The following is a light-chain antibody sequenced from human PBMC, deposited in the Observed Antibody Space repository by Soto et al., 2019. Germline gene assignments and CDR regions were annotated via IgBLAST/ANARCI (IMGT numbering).Light chain of an antibody. CDR3: SSYTSSSTLL. V-gene: IGLV2-14*01. CDR2: EVS. J-gene: IGLJ2*01. Sequence: QSALTQPASVSGSPGQSITISCTGTSSDVGGYDYVSWYQQHPGKAPKLMIYEVSTRPSGVSDRFSGSKSVNTASLTISGLQAEDEADFYCSSYTSSSTLLFGGGTKLTVL. CDR1: SSDVGGYDY.